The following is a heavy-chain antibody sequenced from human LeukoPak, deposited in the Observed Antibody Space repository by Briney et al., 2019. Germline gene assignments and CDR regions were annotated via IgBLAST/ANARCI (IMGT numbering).Heavy chain of an antibody. J-gene: IGHJ4*02. Sequence: GRSLRLSCAAAGFTFSHCGMHWVRQAPGKGLEWVAVIWSDGTNQYYADSVKGRFTISRDDSGNTVYLQMNSLRPEDTAVYYCAKDAQRGFDYSNSLENWGQGTPVTVST. CDR1: GFTFSHCG. CDR3: AKDAQRGFDYSNSLEN. CDR2: IWSDGTNQ. D-gene: IGHD4-11*01. V-gene: IGHV3-33*06.